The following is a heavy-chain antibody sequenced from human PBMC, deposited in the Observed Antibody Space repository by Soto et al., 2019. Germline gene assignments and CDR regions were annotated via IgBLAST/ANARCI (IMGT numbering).Heavy chain of an antibody. Sequence: QITLKESGTTLVKPTQTLTLTCTFSGFSLSTSGVGVGWIRQPPGKALEWLALIYWDDDKRYSPSLKSRLTITKDTSKNQVVLTMTNMDPVDTATYYCAHSPPTQTYYYDSSRGFDIWGQGTMVTVSS. CDR1: GFSLSTSGVG. CDR2: IYWDDDK. D-gene: IGHD3-22*01. J-gene: IGHJ3*02. V-gene: IGHV2-5*02. CDR3: AHSPPTQTYYYDSSRGFDI.